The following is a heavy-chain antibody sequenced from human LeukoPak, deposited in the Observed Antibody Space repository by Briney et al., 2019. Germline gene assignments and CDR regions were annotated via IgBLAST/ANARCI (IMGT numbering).Heavy chain of an antibody. CDR1: GGSFSSYY. CDR2: IYYSGST. D-gene: IGHD2-2*01. Sequence: SETLSLTCAVYGGSFSSYYWSWIRQPPGKGLEWIGYIYYSGSTNYNPSLKSRVTISVDTSKNQFSLKLSSVTAADTAVYYCARGGCSSTSCYWNYYYYYMDVWGKGTTVTISS. CDR3: ARGGCSSTSCYWNYYYYYMDV. V-gene: IGHV4-59*01. J-gene: IGHJ6*03.